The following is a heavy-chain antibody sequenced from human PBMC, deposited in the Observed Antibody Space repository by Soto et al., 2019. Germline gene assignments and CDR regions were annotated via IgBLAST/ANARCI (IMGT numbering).Heavy chain of an antibody. CDR3: ARSGYSSSDFDN. D-gene: IGHD6-13*01. CDR1: GGSISSGGYY. V-gene: IGHV4-31*03. J-gene: IGHJ4*03. CDR2: IYYSGST. Sequence: PSETLSLTCTVSGGSISSGGYYWSWIRQHPGKGLEWIGYIYYSGSTYYNPSLKSRVTISVDTSKNQFSLKLSSVTAADTAVYYCARSGYSSSDFDNWGQGTLVTVSS.